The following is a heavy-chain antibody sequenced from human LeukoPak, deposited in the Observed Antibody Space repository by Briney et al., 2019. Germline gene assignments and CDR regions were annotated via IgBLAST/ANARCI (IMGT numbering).Heavy chain of an antibody. CDR2: TSSGGSA. Sequence: SETLSLTCFVSNGSITSTSYWAWIRQSPGKGLEWIGTTSSGGSAYYKTSPKSRVTISVDTSKTQLSLRLTSVTAADTAVYYCARRGGGDFVDSWGQGTLVSVS. CDR3: ARRGGGDFVDS. J-gene: IGHJ4*02. CDR1: NGSITSTSY. D-gene: IGHD4-17*01. V-gene: IGHV4-39*01.